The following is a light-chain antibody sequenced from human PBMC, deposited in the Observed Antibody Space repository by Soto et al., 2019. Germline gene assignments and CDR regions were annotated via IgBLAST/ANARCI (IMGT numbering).Light chain of an antibody. Sequence: EIVLTQSPGTLSLSPGERATLSCRASQSVNSSYLAWYQQKPGQAPRLLMYGASSRFTGVPDRFSGSGSGTDFTLTISRLEQDDFAVYYCQNYVSSRRFAQRTKLEIK. CDR3: QNYVSSRR. J-gene: IGKJ1*01. CDR2: GAS. CDR1: QSVNSSY. V-gene: IGKV3-20*01.